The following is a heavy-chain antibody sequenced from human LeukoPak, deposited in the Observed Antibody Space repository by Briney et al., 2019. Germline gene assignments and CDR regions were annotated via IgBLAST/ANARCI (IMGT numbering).Heavy chain of an antibody. V-gene: IGHV4-4*02. CDR2: IYHSGST. J-gene: IGHJ4*02. Sequence: PSGTLSLTCAVSGGSISSSNWWSWVRQPPGKGLEWSGEIYHSGSTNYNPSLKSRVTISVDKSKNQFSLKLSSVTAADTAVYYCARDTMVRGVTTFDYWGQGTLVTVSS. CDR1: GGSISSSNW. D-gene: IGHD3-10*01. CDR3: ARDTMVRGVTTFDY.